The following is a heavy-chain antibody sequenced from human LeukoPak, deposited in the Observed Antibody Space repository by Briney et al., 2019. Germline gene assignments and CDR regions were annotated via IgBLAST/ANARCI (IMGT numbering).Heavy chain of an antibody. J-gene: IGHJ6*03. CDR1: GGSISSGSYS. D-gene: IGHD4-17*01. CDR3: ARVRGDYGEDYYYYYMDV. V-gene: IGHV4-61*02. CDR2: TYTSGST. Sequence: SETLSLTCTVSGGSISSGSYSWSWIRQPAGKGLEWIGRTYTSGSTNYNPSLKSRVTISVDTSKNQFSLKLSSVTAADTAVYYCARVRGDYGEDYYYYYMDVWGKGTTVTISS.